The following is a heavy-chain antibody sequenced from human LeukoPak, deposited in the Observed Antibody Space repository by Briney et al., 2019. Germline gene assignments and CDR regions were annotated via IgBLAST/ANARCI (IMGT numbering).Heavy chain of an antibody. CDR1: GDSVSSNSAV. D-gene: IGHD6-19*01. CDR3: ARESASGWAEY. V-gene: IGHV6-1*01. CDR2: TYYRSKWYN. Sequence: PSQTLSLICAISGDSVSSNSAVWTWIRQSPSRGLEWLGRTYYRSKWYNDHAVSVKSRITINPDTSKNHFSLQLNSVTPEDTAVYYCARESASGWAEYWGQGTLVTASS. J-gene: IGHJ4*02.